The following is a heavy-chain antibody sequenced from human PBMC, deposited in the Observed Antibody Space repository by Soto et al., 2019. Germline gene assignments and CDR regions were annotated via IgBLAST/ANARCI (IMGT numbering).Heavy chain of an antibody. CDR3: ARGEMGSDYYFDY. CDR2: IYSSGSL. Sequence: SETLSLTCTFSVGSISSGDFYCSWLRQPPWKGLEWIGYIYSSGSLFYNPSLKSRVSISGDTSKNQFALQMRSMTDADTAVYYCARGEMGSDYYFDYWGQGTLVSVSS. J-gene: IGHJ4*02. V-gene: IGHV4-30-4*01. D-gene: IGHD2-21*02. CDR1: VGSISSGDFY.